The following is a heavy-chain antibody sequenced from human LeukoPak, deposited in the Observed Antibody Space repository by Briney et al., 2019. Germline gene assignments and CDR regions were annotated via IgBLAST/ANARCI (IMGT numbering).Heavy chain of an antibody. V-gene: IGHV3-23*01. CDR1: GFTFSSYA. CDR3: AKGSRASSYAFDI. D-gene: IGHD1-26*01. Sequence: GGSLRLSCAASGFTFSSYAMSWVRQAPGKGLEWVSVISGRGGNTYSADSVKGRFTISRDNSKNTLFLQMNSLRAEDTAVYYCAKGSRASSYAFDIWGQGTMVTVSS. J-gene: IGHJ3*02. CDR2: ISGRGGNT.